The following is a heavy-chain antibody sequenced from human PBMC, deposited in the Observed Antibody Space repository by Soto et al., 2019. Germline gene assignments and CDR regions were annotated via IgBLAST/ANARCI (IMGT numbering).Heavy chain of an antibody. Sequence: QVQLQESGPGLVKPSETLSLTCTVSGGSISSYYWTWIRQPPGKGLEWIGYIYYCGSTNYNHSRKSRVTISVDTSKSQFSLKMSSVTASDTAVYSCARLWGWVGAYWGQGTLVTVSS. V-gene: IGHV4-59*08. D-gene: IGHD3-16*01. J-gene: IGHJ4*02. CDR2: IYYCGST. CDR1: GGSISSYY. CDR3: ARLWGWVGAY.